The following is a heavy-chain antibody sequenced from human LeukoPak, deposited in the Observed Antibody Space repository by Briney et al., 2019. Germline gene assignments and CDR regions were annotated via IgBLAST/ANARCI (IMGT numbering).Heavy chain of an antibody. CDR2: IYYSGST. V-gene: IGHV4-59*01. CDR1: GGSISSYY. J-gene: IGHJ3*01. Sequence: SETLSLTCTVSGGSISSYYWSWIRQPPGKGLEWIGYIYYSGSTKHNPSLKSRVTISVDTSKNQFSLKLTSVTAADTAVYYCASLADWYYYDDSGYPLGAFVWGQGTMVTVSS. D-gene: IGHD3-22*01. CDR3: ASLADWYYYDDSGYPLGAFV.